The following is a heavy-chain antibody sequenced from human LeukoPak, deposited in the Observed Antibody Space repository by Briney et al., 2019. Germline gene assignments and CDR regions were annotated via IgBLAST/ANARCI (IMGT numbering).Heavy chain of an antibody. CDR3: TPTGEDRELGSC. CDR1: GFSFSGCV. D-gene: IGHD7-27*01. CDR2: IKTKGDSYAT. J-gene: IGHJ4*02. V-gene: IGHV3-73*01. Sequence: GGSLRLSCAASGFSFSGCVMHWVRQASGKGLEWVGRIKTKGDSYATAYAASVKGRFTISRDDSKNTAYLQMNSLKTEDTAVYYCTPTGEDRELGSCGGQGTLVTVSS.